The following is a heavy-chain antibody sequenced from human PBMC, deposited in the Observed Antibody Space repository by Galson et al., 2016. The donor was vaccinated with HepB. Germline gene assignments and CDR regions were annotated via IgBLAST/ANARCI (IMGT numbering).Heavy chain of an antibody. V-gene: IGHV1-69*13. D-gene: IGHD6-13*01. Sequence: SVKVSCKASGDSFNTYAFSWVRQAPGEGLEWMGGIIPIFVTTSYAQKFQGRVTITADESTSTVYMELSSLTSEDTAVYYCARWQKFSGSWYQAYCYYYYGMDVWGQGTTVTVSS. CDR2: IIPIFVTT. CDR1: GDSFNTYA. CDR3: ARWQKFSGSWYQAYCYYYYGMDV. J-gene: IGHJ6*02.